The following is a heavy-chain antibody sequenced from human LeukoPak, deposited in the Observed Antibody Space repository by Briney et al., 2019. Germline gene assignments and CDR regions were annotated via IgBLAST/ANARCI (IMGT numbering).Heavy chain of an antibody. CDR1: GGSISSSSYY. V-gene: IGHV4-39*07. D-gene: IGHD3-10*01. J-gene: IGHJ4*02. CDR2: IYYSGST. Sequence: SETLSLTCTVSGGSISSSSYYWGWIRQPPGKGLEWLGSIYYSGSTYYNPSLKSRVTISVDTSKNQFSLKLSSVTAADTAVYYCARAGYGSGSYYNPPVGWGQGTLVTVSS. CDR3: ARAGYGSGSYYNPPVG.